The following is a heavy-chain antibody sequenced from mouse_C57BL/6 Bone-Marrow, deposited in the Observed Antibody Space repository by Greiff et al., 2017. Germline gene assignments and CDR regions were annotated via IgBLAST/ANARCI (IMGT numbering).Heavy chain of an antibody. CDR1: GYTFTSYG. Sequence: VQLQQSGAELARPGASVKLSCKASGYTFTSYGISWVKQRTGQGLEWIGEIYPRSGNTYYNEKFKGKATLTADKSSSTAYMELRSLTSEDSAVYFCARRIYYLPDYLGQGTTLTVSS. CDR3: ARRIYYLPDY. CDR2: IYPRSGNT. V-gene: IGHV1-81*01. J-gene: IGHJ2*01. D-gene: IGHD1-1*01.